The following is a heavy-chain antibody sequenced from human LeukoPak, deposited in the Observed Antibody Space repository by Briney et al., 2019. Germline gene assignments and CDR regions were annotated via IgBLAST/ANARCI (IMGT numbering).Heavy chain of an antibody. CDR1: GFSLSTSGVG. D-gene: IGHD4-17*01. CDR3: AHRPSKRDYGDYLDY. J-gene: IGHJ4*02. V-gene: IGHV2-5*02. CDR2: IYWDDDK. Sequence: SGPTLVHPTQTLTLTCTFSGFSLSTSGVGVGWIRQPPGKALEWLSLIYWDDDKRYSPSLKSRLTITKDTSKNQVVLTMTNMDPVDTATYYCAHRPSKRDYGDYLDYWGQGTLVTVSS.